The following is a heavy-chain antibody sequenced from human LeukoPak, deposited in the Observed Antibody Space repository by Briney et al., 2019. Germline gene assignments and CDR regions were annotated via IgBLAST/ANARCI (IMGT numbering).Heavy chain of an antibody. CDR1: GGSISTYY. CDR2: IYSTVT. V-gene: IGHV4-4*07. Sequence: NTSETLSLTCTVSGGSISTYYLSWIRQPAGSELDWIGRIYSTVTTYNPSLKSRVTMSADTSRNHVSLTLNSVTAADTAVYYCARDSGTTGEVKFDPWGQGTLVTVSS. D-gene: IGHD3-10*01. J-gene: IGHJ5*02. CDR3: ARDSGTTGEVKFDP.